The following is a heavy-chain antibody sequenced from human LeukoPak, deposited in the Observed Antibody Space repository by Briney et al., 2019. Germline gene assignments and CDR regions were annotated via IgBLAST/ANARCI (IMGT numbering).Heavy chain of an antibody. Sequence: PGGSLRLSCAASGFTFSSYAMSWVRQAPGKGLEWVSAISGSGGSTYYADSVKGRFTISRDNSKNTLYLQMNSLRAEDTAVYYCAKASSAMVIKNYYYYMDVWGKGTTVTVSS. CDR1: GFTFSSYA. CDR3: AKASSAMVIKNYYYYMDV. D-gene: IGHD5-18*01. J-gene: IGHJ6*03. CDR2: ISGSGGST. V-gene: IGHV3-23*01.